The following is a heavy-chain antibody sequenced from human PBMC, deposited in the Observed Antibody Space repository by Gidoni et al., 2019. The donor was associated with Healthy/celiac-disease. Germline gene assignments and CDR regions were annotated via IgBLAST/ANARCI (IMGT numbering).Heavy chain of an antibody. CDR3: ARTLKGYCSSTSCYPPGPYYYGMDV. Sequence: QVQLQESGPGLVKPSETLSLTCTVSGGSISSYYWSWIRQPPGKGLEWIGYIYYSGSTNYNPSLKSRVTISVDTSKNQFSLKLSSVTAADTAVYYCARTLKGYCSSTSCYPPGPYYYGMDVWGQGTTVTVSS. D-gene: IGHD2-2*01. V-gene: IGHV4-59*08. CDR1: GGSISSYY. CDR2: IYYSGST. J-gene: IGHJ6*02.